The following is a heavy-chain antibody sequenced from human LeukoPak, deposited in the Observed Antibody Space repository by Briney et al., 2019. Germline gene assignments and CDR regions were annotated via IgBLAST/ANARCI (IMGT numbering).Heavy chain of an antibody. Sequence: PGGSLRLSCAASGFTFSSYAMSWVRQAPGKGLEWVSGISWNSGSIGYADSVKGRFTISRDNAKNSLYLQMNSLRAEDTALYYCAKDAAPTYYYDSSGLGNAFDIWGQGTMVTVSS. J-gene: IGHJ3*02. V-gene: IGHV3-9*01. CDR1: GFTFSSYA. CDR2: ISWNSGSI. CDR3: AKDAAPTYYYDSSGLGNAFDI. D-gene: IGHD3-22*01.